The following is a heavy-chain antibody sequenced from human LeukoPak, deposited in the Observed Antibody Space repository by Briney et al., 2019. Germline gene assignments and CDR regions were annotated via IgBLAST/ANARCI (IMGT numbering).Heavy chain of an antibody. V-gene: IGHV3-30-3*02. CDR1: GFTFSSYA. D-gene: IGHD3-10*01. J-gene: IGHJ4*02. Sequence: GRSLRLSCAASGFTFSSYAMHWVRQAPGKGLEWVAVISYDGSNKYYADSVKGRFTISRDSSKNTLYLQMNSLRAEDTAVYYCAKRPSGEWGAHFDYWGQGTLVTVSS. CDR2: ISYDGSNK. CDR3: AKRPSGEWGAHFDY.